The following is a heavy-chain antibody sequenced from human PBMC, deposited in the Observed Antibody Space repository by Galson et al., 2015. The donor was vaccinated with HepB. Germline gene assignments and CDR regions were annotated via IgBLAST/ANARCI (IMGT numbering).Heavy chain of an antibody. J-gene: IGHJ3*02. CDR2: IKQDGSEK. CDR3: ASVRAAGTWVDAFDI. CDR1: GFTFSSYW. V-gene: IGHV3-7*01. Sequence: SLRLSCAASGFTFSSYWMSWVRQAPGKGLEWVANIKQDGSEKYYVDSVKGRFTISRDNSKNTLYLQMNSLRAEDTAVYYCASVRAAGTWVDAFDIWGQGTMVTVSS. D-gene: IGHD6-13*01.